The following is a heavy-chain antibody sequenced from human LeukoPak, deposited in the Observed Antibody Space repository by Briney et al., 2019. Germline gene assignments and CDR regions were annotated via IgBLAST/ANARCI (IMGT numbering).Heavy chain of an antibody. CDR3: AREDMWAFDI. CDR2: LKPEGSDK. D-gene: IGHD2-15*01. CDR1: GFTFNYYW. V-gene: IGHV3-7*01. J-gene: IGHJ3*02. Sequence: GGSLRLSCAASGFTFNYYWMSWVRQAPGKGLEWVANLKPEGSDKYYVDSVKGRFTISRDNAKNSLYLQMNSLRAEDTAVYYCAREDMWAFDIWGQGTMVTVSS.